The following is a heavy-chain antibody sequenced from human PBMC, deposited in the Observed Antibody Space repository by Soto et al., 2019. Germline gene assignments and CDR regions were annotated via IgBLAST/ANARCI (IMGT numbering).Heavy chain of an antibody. J-gene: IGHJ5*02. CDR2: IYYSGST. D-gene: IGHD1-26*01. CDR3: ASSGSYPGDWLDP. Sequence: SETLSLTCTVSGGSISSGGYYWSWIRQHPGKGLEWIGYIYYSGSTYYNPSLKGRATISVDTSKNQFSLKLSSVTAADTAVYYCASSGSYPGDWLDPWGQGPLVTVYS. CDR1: GGSISSGGYY. V-gene: IGHV4-31*03.